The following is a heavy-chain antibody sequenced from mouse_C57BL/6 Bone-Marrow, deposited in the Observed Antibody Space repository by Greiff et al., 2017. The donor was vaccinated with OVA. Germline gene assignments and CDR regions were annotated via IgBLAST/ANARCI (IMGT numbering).Heavy chain of an antibody. V-gene: IGHV3-6*01. Sequence: EVQLQQSGPGLVKPSQSLSLTCSVTGYSITSGYYWNWIRQFPGNKLEWMGYISYDGSNNYNPSLKNRISITRDTSKNQFFLKLNSVTTEDTATYYCASRDVAWFAYWGQGTLVTVSA. CDR3: ASRDVAWFAY. D-gene: IGHD3-3*01. J-gene: IGHJ3*01. CDR2: ISYDGSN. CDR1: GYSITSGYY.